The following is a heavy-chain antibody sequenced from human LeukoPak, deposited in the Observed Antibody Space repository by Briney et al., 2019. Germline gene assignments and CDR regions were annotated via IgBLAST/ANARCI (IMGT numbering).Heavy chain of an antibody. CDR2: FYYTGST. Sequence: SETLSLTCTVSGGSISSNGYYWGWIRQPPVKGVEWIGSFYYTGSTFYSPSLKSRVTISVDTSKNQFSLKLSSVTAADTAVYYCARGGSSSSDYYYYYMDVWGKGTTVTVSS. CDR1: GGSISSNGYY. V-gene: IGHV4-39*07. CDR3: ARGGSSSSDYYYYYMDV. J-gene: IGHJ6*03. D-gene: IGHD6-6*01.